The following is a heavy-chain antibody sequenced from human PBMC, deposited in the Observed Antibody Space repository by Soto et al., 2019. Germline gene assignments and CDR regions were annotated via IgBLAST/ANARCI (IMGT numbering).Heavy chain of an antibody. CDR2: IYYSGST. CDR1: GGSISSYY. D-gene: IGHD3-3*01. Sequence: SETLSLTCTVSGGSISSYYWSWIRQPPGKGLEWIGYIYYSGSTNYNPSLKSRVTISVDTSKNQFSLKLNSVTVADTAVYYRARGTIFGVVIYYFDYWGQGNLVTVS. V-gene: IGHV4-59*01. J-gene: IGHJ4*02. CDR3: ARGTIFGVVIYYFDY.